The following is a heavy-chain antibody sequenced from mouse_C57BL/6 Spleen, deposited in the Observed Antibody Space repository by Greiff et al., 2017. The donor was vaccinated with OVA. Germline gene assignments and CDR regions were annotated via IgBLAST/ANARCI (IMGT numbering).Heavy chain of an antibody. CDR3: ARDLIDIIAY. V-gene: IGHV1-82*01. J-gene: IGHJ3*01. D-gene: IGHD1-2*01. CDR2: IYPGDGDT. Sequence: VKLQESGPELVKPGASVKISCKASGYAFSSSWMNWVKQRPGKGLEWIGRIYPGDGDTNYNGKFKGKATLTADKSSSTAYMQLSSLTSEDSAVYFCARDLIDIIAYWGQGTLVTVSA. CDR1: GYAFSSSW.